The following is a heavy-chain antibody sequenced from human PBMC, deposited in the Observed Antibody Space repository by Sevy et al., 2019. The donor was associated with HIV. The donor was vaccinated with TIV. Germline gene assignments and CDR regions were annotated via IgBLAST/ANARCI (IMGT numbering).Heavy chain of an antibody. CDR2: VSQSGSA. CDR3: ARGPLFSPEYCSGGTCPTIDY. J-gene: IGHJ4*02. D-gene: IGHD2-15*01. Sequence: SETLSLTCAVSGVSFSDYYWAWTRQPPGKGLEWIGEVSQSGSANYNPTLGSRVIMSLDTSNNHFSLKLTSVTAADTAVYYCARGPLFSPEYCSGGTCPTIDYWSQGTLVTVSS. V-gene: IGHV4-34*01. CDR1: GVSFSDYY.